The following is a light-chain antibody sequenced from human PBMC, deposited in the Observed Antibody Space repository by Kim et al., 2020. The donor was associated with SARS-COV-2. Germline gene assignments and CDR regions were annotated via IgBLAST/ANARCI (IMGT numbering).Light chain of an antibody. V-gene: IGLV3-1*01. CDR3: QAWDTSTAYV. Sequence: APGQARDVTVSGQKWADKYACWYQQKPGQSPVLVIYQHTKLPSGVPGRFSGSNSGNTATLTISGTQAMDEADYYCQAWDTSTAYVFGTVTKVTVL. CDR2: QHT. CDR1: KWADKY. J-gene: IGLJ1*01.